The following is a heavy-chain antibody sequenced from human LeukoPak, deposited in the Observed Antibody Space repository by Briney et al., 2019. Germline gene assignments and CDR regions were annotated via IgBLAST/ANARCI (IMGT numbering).Heavy chain of an antibody. V-gene: IGHV4-34*01. CDR1: GGSFSGYY. Sequence: PSETLSLTCAVYGGSFSGYYWSWIRQPPGKGLEWIGEINHSGSTNYNPSLKSRVTISVDTSKNQFSLKLSSVTAADTAVYYCAGGLRKTGTTGPQPPRRGTHGMDVWGKGTTVTVSS. J-gene: IGHJ6*04. D-gene: IGHD1-1*01. CDR3: AGGLRKTGTTGPQPPRRGTHGMDV. CDR2: INHSGST.